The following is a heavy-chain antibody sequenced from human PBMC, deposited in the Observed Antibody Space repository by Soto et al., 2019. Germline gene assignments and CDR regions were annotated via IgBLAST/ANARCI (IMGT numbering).Heavy chain of an antibody. CDR2: FNPRGGDT. V-gene: IGHV1-46*02. CDR1: GYTFNNYY. Sequence: QVQLVQSGAEVKKPGASVKVSCEASGYTFNNYYMHWVRQAPGQGLEWMGIFNPRGGDTINAEQCKGRFSMTGSTSTSTVYMELRSLRSEDTAVYYCARETMITIGGDIERIDYWGQGTLVTVS. D-gene: IGHD3-16*02. CDR3: ARETMITIGGDIERIDY. J-gene: IGHJ4*02.